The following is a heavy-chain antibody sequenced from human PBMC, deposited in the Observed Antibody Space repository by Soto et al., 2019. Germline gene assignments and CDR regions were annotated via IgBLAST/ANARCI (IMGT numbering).Heavy chain of an antibody. CDR3: ERSNHSGTSYAVY. CDR2: IHHTGNT. CDR1: GGSFSGYY. V-gene: IGHV4-34*01. Sequence: PSETLSLTCAVYGGSFSGYYWSWIRQPPGKGLEWIGQIHHTGNTNYSPSLRSRVSISVDTSKNQFSLKLSSVTAADTAVYYCERSNHSGTSYAVYWVQGTLLTVSS. J-gene: IGHJ4*02. D-gene: IGHD6-13*01.